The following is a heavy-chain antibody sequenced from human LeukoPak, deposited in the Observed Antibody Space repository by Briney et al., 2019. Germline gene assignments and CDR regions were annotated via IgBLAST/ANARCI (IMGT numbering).Heavy chain of an antibody. D-gene: IGHD6-19*01. CDR1: GDSVSSNSAA. CDR3: ARGIAVAPKWFDP. V-gene: IGHV6-1*01. Sequence: SQTLSLTCAVSGDSVSSNSAARNWIRQSPSRGLEWLGRTYYRSKWYNDYAVSVKSRITINPDTSKNQFSLQLNSVTPEDTAVYYCARGIAVAPKWFDPWGQGTLVTVSS. CDR2: TYYRSKWYN. J-gene: IGHJ5*02.